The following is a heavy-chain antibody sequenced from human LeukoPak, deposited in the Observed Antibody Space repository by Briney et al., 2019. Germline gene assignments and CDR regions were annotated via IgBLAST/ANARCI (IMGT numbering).Heavy chain of an antibody. CDR1: GGSISSSSYY. J-gene: IGHJ3*02. CDR3: ARRIFRAVDTAIFDAFDI. D-gene: IGHD5-18*01. V-gene: IGHV4-61*05. Sequence: SETLSLTCSVSGGSISSSSYYWNWIRQPPGRGLEWIGYIYYSGSTKYNPSLKSRVTISVDTSKNQFSLKLSSVTAADTAVYYCARRIFRAVDTAIFDAFDIWGQGTMVTVSS. CDR2: IYYSGST.